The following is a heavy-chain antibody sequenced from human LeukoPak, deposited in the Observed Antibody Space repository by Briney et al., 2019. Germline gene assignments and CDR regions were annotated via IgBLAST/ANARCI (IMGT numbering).Heavy chain of an antibody. J-gene: IGHJ4*02. V-gene: IGHV3-53*01. CDR3: AREKAAHFDY. CDR1: GFTFSGSI. Sequence: GGSLRLSCAASGFTFSGSIMHWVRQASGKGLEWVSVIYSGGSTYYADSVKGRFTISRDNSKNTLYLQMNSLRAEDTAVYYCAREKAAHFDYWGQGTLVTVSS. CDR2: IYSGGST. D-gene: IGHD6-13*01.